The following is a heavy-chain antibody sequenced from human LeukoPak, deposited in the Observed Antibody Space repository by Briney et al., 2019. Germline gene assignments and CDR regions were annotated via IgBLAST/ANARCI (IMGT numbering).Heavy chain of an antibody. V-gene: IGHV3-48*04. D-gene: IGHD3-22*01. CDR2: ITSSSDTI. CDR1: GFTFSSYS. J-gene: IGHJ4*02. CDR3: VREGNYYDSSGYYYVYYFDY. Sequence: GSLRLSCAASGFTFSSYSMNWVRQAPGKGLEWVSHITSSSDTIFYADSVKGRFTISRDNAKNSLYLQMNSLRAEDTAVYYCVREGNYYDSSGYYYVYYFDYWGQGTLVTVSS.